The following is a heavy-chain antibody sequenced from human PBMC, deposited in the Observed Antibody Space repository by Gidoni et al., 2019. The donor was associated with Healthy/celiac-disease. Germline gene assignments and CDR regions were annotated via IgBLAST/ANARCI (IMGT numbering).Heavy chain of an antibody. CDR3: AKGGAARRGELGKAFDY. D-gene: IGHD6-6*01. CDR1: GFTFSSYA. CDR2: ISGSGGST. V-gene: IGHV3-23*04. J-gene: IGHJ4*02. Sequence: EVQLVESGGGLVQPGGSLRLSCAASGFTFSSYAMSWVRQAPGKGLEWVSAISGSGGSTYYADSVKGRFTISRDNSKNTLYLQMNSLRAEDTAVYYCAKGGAARRGELGKAFDYWGQGTLVTVSS.